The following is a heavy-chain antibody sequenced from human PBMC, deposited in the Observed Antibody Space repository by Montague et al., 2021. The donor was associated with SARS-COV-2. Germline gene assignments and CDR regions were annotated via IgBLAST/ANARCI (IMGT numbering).Heavy chain of an antibody. CDR3: ARAHNTCFIANCVNYFDV. CDR1: GDSISSYY. J-gene: IGHJ4*02. V-gene: IGHV4-59*01. Sequence: SETLSLTCEVSGDSISSYYWSWIRQSPGKELEWIGYVHYTGSSKYTPSLKTRVTLSLDTPKNHFSLKLRSVTAADTAIYYCARAHNTCFIANCVNYFDVWGLGALVNVSS. D-gene: IGHD1-1*01. CDR2: VHYTGSS.